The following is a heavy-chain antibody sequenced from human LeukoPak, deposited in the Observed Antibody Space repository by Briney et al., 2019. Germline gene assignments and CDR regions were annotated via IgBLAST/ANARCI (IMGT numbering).Heavy chain of an antibody. CDR3: AKHYDFWSGDYFDY. D-gene: IGHD3-3*01. V-gene: IGHV3-30*18. Sequence: GRSLRLSCAASGFTFSSYGMHWVRQAPGKGLEWVAVIPYDGSNKYYADSVKGRFTISRDNSKNTLYLQMNSLRAEDTAVYYCAKHYDFWSGDYFDYWGQGTLVTVSS. J-gene: IGHJ4*02. CDR2: IPYDGSNK. CDR1: GFTFSSYG.